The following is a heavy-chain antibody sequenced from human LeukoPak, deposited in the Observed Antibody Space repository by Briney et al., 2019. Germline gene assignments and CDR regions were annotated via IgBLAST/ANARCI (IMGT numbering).Heavy chain of an antibody. CDR3: TRNSGWYGIS. CDR2: IRSKANSYAT. Sequence: GGSLKLSCAASGFTFSGSAMHWVRQASGKGLEWVGRIRSKANSYATAYAASVKGRFTISRDNSKNTLYLQMNSLRAEDTAVYYCTRNSGWYGISWGQGTLVTVSS. V-gene: IGHV3-73*01. D-gene: IGHD6-19*01. J-gene: IGHJ4*02. CDR1: GFTFSGSA.